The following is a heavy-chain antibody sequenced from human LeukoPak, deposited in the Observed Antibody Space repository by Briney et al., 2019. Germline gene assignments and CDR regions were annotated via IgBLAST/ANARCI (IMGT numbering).Heavy chain of an antibody. Sequence: ASVKVSCKASGYTFTSYSISWVRQAPGQGLEWMGWISAYNGNTVSAQKVKGRVTMATDTSTSTAYMELRSLKSDDTAVYYCARASYCSGGSCYSDYWGQGTLVTVSS. D-gene: IGHD2-15*01. J-gene: IGHJ4*02. V-gene: IGHV1-18*01. CDR3: ARASYCSGGSCYSDY. CDR2: ISAYNGNT. CDR1: GYTFTSYS.